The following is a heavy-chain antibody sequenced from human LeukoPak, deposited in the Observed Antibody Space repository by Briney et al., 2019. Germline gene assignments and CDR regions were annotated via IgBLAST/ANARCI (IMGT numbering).Heavy chain of an antibody. V-gene: IGHV4-39*01. CDR3: ASLSIVVVTARYFQH. D-gene: IGHD2-21*02. Sequence: PSETLSLTCTVSGGPISSSSYSWGWIRQPPGKGLEWIGSISYSGSTYYNPSLKSRVTISVDTSKNQFSLKLSSVTAADTAVYYCASLSIVVVTARYFQHWGQGTLVTVSS. CDR1: GGPISSSSYS. J-gene: IGHJ1*01. CDR2: ISYSGST.